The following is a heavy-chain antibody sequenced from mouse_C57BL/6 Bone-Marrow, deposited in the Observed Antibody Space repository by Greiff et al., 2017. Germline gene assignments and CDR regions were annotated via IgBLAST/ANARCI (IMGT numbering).Heavy chain of an antibody. CDR3: ARDPIQYYFDY. J-gene: IGHJ2*01. Sequence: EVKLVESGGGLVKPGGSLKLSCAASGFTFSSYAMSWVRQTPEKSLEWVATISDGGSYTYYPDNVKGRFTISIDNAKNNLYLQMSHLKSEDTAMYYCARDPIQYYFDYWGQGTTLTVSS. V-gene: IGHV5-4*01. CDR2: ISDGGSYT. CDR1: GFTFSSYA.